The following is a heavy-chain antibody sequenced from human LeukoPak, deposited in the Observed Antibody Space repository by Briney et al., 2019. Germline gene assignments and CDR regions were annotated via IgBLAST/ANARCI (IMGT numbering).Heavy chain of an antibody. CDR2: IYYSGSI. CDR3: ARYDFWSAGWFDP. V-gene: IGHV4-59*08. Sequence: SETLSLTCTVSGGSISSYYWSWIRQPPGKGLEWIAYIYYSGSINYNPSLKSRVTVPVDTSKNQVSLKVSSVTAADTAVYYCARYDFWSAGWFDPWGQGTLVTVSS. D-gene: IGHD3-3*01. J-gene: IGHJ5*02. CDR1: GGSISSYY.